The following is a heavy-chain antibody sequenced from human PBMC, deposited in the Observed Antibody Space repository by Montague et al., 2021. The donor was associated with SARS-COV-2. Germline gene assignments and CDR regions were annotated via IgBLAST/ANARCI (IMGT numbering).Heavy chain of an antibody. D-gene: IGHD5-24*01. V-gene: IGHV3-11*01. CDR3: ASERWQHGVDY. CDR1: GFIFGDNY. Sequence: SLRLSCAASGFIFGDNYMSWIRQAPGKGPEWISYISTSGSVKFYADSVKGRFTVSRDNAKNSLYLQMNSLRAEDTAVYYCASERWQHGVDYWGQGTLVTVSS. CDR2: ISTSGSVK. J-gene: IGHJ4*02.